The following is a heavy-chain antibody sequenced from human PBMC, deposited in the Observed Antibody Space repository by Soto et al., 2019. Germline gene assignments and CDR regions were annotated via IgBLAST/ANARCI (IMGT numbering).Heavy chain of an antibody. CDR1: GGSFSGYY. Sequence: QVQLQQWGAGLLKPSETLSLTCAVYGGSFSGYYWSWIRQPPGKGLEWIGEINHSGSTNYNPSLKSRVTISVDTSKNQFALKLSSVTDADTAVYYCAARAQMATSPIAFFDYWGQGTLVTVSS. J-gene: IGHJ4*02. D-gene: IGHD5-12*01. V-gene: IGHV4-34*01. CDR3: AARAQMATSPIAFFDY. CDR2: INHSGST.